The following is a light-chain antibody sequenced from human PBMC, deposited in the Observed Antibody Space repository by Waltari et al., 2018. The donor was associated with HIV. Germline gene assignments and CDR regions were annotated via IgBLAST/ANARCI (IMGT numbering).Light chain of an antibody. CDR3: AAWDDSLFWV. V-gene: IGLV1-47*01. Sequence: QSVLTQPPSASGTPGQRVTISCSGSSSNIGSNYVYWYQQLPGTTPKLLIYRNNQRPSGVPDRFSGSKSGTSASLAISGLRSEDEADYNCAAWDDSLFWVFGGWTKLTGL. CDR2: RNN. J-gene: IGLJ3*02. CDR1: SSNIGSNY.